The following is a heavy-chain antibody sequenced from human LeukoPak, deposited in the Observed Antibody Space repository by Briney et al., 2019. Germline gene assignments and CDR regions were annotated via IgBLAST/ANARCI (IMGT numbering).Heavy chain of an antibody. D-gene: IGHD2-15*01. Sequence: SQTLSLTCAVSGGSISSGGYSWSWIRQPPGKGLEWIGYIYHSGSTYYNPSLKSRVTISVDTSKNQFSLKLSSVTAADTAVYYCARGPVVDDAFDIWGQGTMVTVSS. V-gene: IGHV4-30-2*01. CDR2: IYHSGST. J-gene: IGHJ3*02. CDR3: ARGPVVDDAFDI. CDR1: GGSISSGGYS.